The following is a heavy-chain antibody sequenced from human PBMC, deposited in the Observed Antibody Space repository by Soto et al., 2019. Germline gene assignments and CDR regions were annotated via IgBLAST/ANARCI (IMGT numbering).Heavy chain of an antibody. D-gene: IGHD3-22*01. CDR2: VYYTGST. J-gene: IGHJ4*02. CDR1: GDSISTFY. CDR3: ARGRTVRNYADDSSDYFYFFDY. V-gene: IGHV4-59*01. Sequence: SETMYLTSTVSGDSISTFYWGWMRQSPGKELEWIGYVYYTGSTNYNPSLKSRVTISVDRSKNQFSLKLTSANAADTAVYYCARGRTVRNYADDSSDYFYFFDYWGQGTQVTVSS.